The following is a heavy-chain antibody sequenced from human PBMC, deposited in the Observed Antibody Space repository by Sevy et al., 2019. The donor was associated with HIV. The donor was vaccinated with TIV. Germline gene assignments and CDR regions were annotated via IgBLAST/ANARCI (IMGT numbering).Heavy chain of an antibody. CDR3: GGDEDSSGYFYY. CDR1: GFTFSTYA. V-gene: IGHV3-30-3*01. J-gene: IGHJ4*02. Sequence: GGSLRLSCAASGFTFSTYALHWVRQAPGEGLQWVALISYDGNNKYYADSVKGRFTISRDNSKNTLYLHMNSLRSEDTAIYYCGGDEDSSGYFYYWGQGTLVTVSS. CDR2: ISYDGNNK. D-gene: IGHD3-22*01.